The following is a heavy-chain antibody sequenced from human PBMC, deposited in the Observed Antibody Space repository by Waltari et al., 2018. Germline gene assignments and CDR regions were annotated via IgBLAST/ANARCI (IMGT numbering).Heavy chain of an antibody. J-gene: IGHJ4*02. CDR1: GGSFSGDY. CDR3: ARGTGAYIDY. CDR2: INHSGNT. Sequence: QVQLQQWGAGLLKPSETLYLTCAVYGGSFSGDYWTWIRQPPGKGLEWIGEINHSGNTNYNPSLKSRVTISVDTSKNQFSLKLSSVTAADTAVYYCARGTGAYIDYWGQGTLVTVSS. V-gene: IGHV4-34*01.